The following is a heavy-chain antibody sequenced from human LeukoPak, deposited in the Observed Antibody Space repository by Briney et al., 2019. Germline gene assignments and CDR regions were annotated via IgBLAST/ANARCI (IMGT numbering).Heavy chain of an antibody. D-gene: IGHD4-23*01. CDR2: VKSRAAGGTS. V-gene: IGHV3-15*01. J-gene: IGHJ4*02. Sequence: PGESLRLSCAASGFTFTDAWMSWVRQAPGKGLEWVGRVKSRAAGGTSDYAAGVKGRFSISRDDSKNTLYLQMDSLRSEDTGVYYCTSDLLGGYSNYFDDWGQGILVTVSS. CDR1: GFTFTDAW. CDR3: TSDLLGGYSNYFDD.